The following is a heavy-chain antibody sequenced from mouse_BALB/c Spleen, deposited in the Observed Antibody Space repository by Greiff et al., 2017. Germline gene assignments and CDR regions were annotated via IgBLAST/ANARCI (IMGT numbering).Heavy chain of an antibody. J-gene: IGHJ3*01. CDR3: ARERDYSGWFAY. D-gene: IGHD2-12*01. Sequence: VQLKESGGGLVQPGGSRKLSCAASGFTFSSFGMHWVRQAPEKGLEWVAYISSGSSTIYYADTVKGRFTISRDNPKNTLFLQMTSLRSEDTAMYYCARERDYSGWFAYWGQGTLVTVSA. V-gene: IGHV5-17*02. CDR1: GFTFSSFG. CDR2: ISSGSSTI.